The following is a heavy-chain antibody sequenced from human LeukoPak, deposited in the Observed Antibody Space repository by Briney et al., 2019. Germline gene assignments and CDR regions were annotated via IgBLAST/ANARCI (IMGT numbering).Heavy chain of an antibody. J-gene: IGHJ4*02. V-gene: IGHV3-23*01. Sequence: GGSLRLSCAASGFTFSSYTMNWVRQAPGKGLEWVSGISGSGAGTYYADSVKGRFTISRDNSKNTLYLQMNSLRAEDTAVYYCAKMVREFYTISYYFDYWGQGTLVTVSS. CDR2: ISGSGAGT. CDR3: AKMVREFYTISYYFDY. CDR1: GFTFSSYT. D-gene: IGHD2-8*01.